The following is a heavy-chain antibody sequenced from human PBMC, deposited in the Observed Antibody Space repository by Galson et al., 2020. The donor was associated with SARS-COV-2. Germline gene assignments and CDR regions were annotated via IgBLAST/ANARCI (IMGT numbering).Heavy chain of an antibody. J-gene: IGHJ4*02. D-gene: IGHD1-26*01. CDR3: ARGGTVGATYYFDY. V-gene: IGHV4-59*11. CDR1: GGSISSHY. Sequence: SETLSLTCTVSGGSISSHYCSWIRQPPGKGLEWIGYVYYGGNTNYNPSLKSRVSMLVDTSKNQFSLKLSSVTAADTAVYYCARGGTVGATYYFDYWGQGALVTVSS. CDR2: VYYGGNT.